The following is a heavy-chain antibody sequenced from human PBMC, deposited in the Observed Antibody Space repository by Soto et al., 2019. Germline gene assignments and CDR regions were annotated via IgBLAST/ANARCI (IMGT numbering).Heavy chain of an antibody. CDR2: INAGNGNT. D-gene: IGHD2-2*02. Sequence: ASVKVSCKASGYTFTSYAMHWVRQAPGQRLEWMGWINAGNGNTKYSQKFQGRVTITRDTSASTAYMELSSLRSEDTAVYYCARDLGGRYCSSTSCYNNYDYWGQGTLVTSPQ. CDR1: GYTFTSYA. V-gene: IGHV1-3*01. J-gene: IGHJ4*02. CDR3: ARDLGGRYCSSTSCYNNYDY.